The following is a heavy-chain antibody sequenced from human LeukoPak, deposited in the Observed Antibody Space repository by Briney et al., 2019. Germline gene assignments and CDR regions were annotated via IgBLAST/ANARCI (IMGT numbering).Heavy chain of an antibody. CDR2: ISSSGSTI. D-gene: IGHD3-16*01. CDR3: ARTYAYDATGDRGH. J-gene: IGHJ4*02. Sequence: QSGGSLRLSCAASGFTFSSYEMNWVRQAPGKGLEWVSYISSSGSTIYYADSVKGRFTISRDNAKNSLYLQMNSLRAEDTAVYYCARTYAYDATGDRGHWGQGTLVTVSS. V-gene: IGHV3-48*03. CDR1: GFTFSSYE.